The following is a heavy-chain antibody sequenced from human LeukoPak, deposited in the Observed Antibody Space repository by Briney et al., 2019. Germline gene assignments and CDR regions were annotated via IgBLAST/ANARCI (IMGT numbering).Heavy chain of an antibody. Sequence: GGSLRLSCTASGFTFIGYTMNWVRQAPGKGLEWVSGISGSGGSTYYADSVKGRFTISRDNSKNTLYLQMNSLRAEDTALYYCAKERGYSTPPYFDYWGQGTLVTVSS. V-gene: IGHV3-23*01. D-gene: IGHD5-12*01. CDR1: GFTFIGYT. CDR3: AKERGYSTPPYFDY. J-gene: IGHJ4*02. CDR2: ISGSGGST.